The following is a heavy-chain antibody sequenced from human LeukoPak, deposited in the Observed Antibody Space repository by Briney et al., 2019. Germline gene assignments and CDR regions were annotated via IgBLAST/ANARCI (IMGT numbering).Heavy chain of an antibody. CDR1: GGSISSYY. V-gene: IGHV4-59*01. CDR3: ARVWCSSTSCPDY. CDR2: IYYSGST. Sequence: SETLSLTCTVSGGSISSYYWSWIRQPPGKGLEWIGYIYYSGSTNYNPSLKSRVTISVDTSKNQFSLKLSSVTAADTAVYYCARVWCSSTSCPDYSSQGTLVTVSS. D-gene: IGHD2-2*01. J-gene: IGHJ4*02.